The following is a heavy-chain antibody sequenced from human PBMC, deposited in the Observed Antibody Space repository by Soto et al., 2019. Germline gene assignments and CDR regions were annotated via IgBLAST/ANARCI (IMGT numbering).Heavy chain of an antibody. Sequence: HPGGSLRLSCVASGFTFWGDCMSWVRQAPGKGLEWVANIKQDGSAKQYLDSVRGRFTISRDNSKNSVYLQMNSLRAEDTALYYCARDFYGGFSYGPGDNWGQGTLVTVSS. D-gene: IGHD2-15*01. CDR2: IKQDGSAK. CDR3: ARDFYGGFSYGPGDN. J-gene: IGHJ4*02. CDR1: GFTFWGDC. V-gene: IGHV3-7*01.